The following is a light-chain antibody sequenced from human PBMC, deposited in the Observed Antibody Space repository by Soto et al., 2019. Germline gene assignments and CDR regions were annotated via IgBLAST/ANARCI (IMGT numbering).Light chain of an antibody. CDR3: QQYGSSRYT. J-gene: IGKJ2*01. V-gene: IGKV3-20*01. CDR1: QSVTSGF. Sequence: EIVLTQSPGSLSLSPGERATLSCRASQSVTSGFLAWYQHKHGQAPRLLIYGASRRATGIPDRFSGSGSATDFTLTIRRLEPEDFAMYYCQQYGSSRYTFGQGTKLEIK. CDR2: GAS.